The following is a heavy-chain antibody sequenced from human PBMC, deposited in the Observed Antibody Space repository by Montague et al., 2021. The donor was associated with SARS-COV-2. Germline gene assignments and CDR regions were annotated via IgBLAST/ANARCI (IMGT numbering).Heavy chain of an antibody. CDR1: RDSIIRHNYF. CDR2: VDYSGLT. V-gene: IGHV4-39*07. J-gene: IGHJ3*02. Sequence: SETLSLTCTVSRDSIIRHNYFWAWIRQPPGKGLEWIGSVDYSGLTFYNPSLESRVTISVDTSKKQFSLKVNSVTAADTAVYYCAKDGEALAWGTFDIWGQGTMVTVSS. D-gene: IGHD3-10*01. CDR3: AKDGEALAWGTFDI.